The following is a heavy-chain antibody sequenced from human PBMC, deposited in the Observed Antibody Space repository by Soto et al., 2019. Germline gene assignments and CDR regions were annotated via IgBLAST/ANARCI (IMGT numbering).Heavy chain of an antibody. J-gene: IGHJ4*02. CDR2: ISGGGNDA. CDR3: ARSLFLASTGIEPFDF. Sequence: EVQLLESGGGLVQPGGSLVLSCAASGFTFSSYAMSWVRQAPGKGLEWGSSISGGGNDAYYADSVKGRFTISRDNSRNTLYLQMNSMRAEDTAIHYCARSLFLASTGIEPFDFWGQGTLVTVSS. D-gene: IGHD6-13*01. CDR1: GFTFSSYA. V-gene: IGHV3-23*01.